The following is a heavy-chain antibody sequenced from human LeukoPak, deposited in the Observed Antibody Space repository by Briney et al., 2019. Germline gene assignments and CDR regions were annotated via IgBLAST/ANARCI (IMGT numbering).Heavy chain of an antibody. J-gene: IGHJ4*02. D-gene: IGHD6-25*01. CDR1: GGTFSNYA. Sequence: SVKVSCKSSGGTFSNYALSWVRQAPGQGLEWMGRIIPMLGTPHYAQKFQGRVTITADKSTSIAYMELSSLRSEDTAVYYCARGRRKEMRPFDYWGQGTLVTVSS. CDR3: ARGRRKEMRPFDY. V-gene: IGHV1-69*04. CDR2: IIPMLGTP.